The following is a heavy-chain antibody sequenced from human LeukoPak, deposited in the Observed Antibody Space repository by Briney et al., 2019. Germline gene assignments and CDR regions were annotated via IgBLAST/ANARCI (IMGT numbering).Heavy chain of an antibody. CDR1: GFTVSSNY. CDR3: ATLLTGGPWG. CDR2: ISSSGTI. V-gene: IGHV3-69-1*02. J-gene: IGHJ4*02. Sequence: GGSLRLSCAASGFTVSSNYMSWVRQAPGKGLEWVSYISSSGTIYYADSVKGRFTISRDNAKNSLYLQMNSLRAEDTAVYYCATLLTGGPWGWGQGTLVTVSS. D-gene: IGHD2-8*02.